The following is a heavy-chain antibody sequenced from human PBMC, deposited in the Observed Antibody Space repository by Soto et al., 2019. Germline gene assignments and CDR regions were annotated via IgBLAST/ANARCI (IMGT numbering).Heavy chain of an antibody. CDR2: ISYDGSNK. Sequence: TGVSLRLSCAASGFTFSSYGMHWVRQAPGKGLEWVAVISYDGSNKYYADSVKGRFTISRDNSKNTLYLQMNSLRAEDTAVYYCANLGVSSSSPGAYYYYGMDVWGQGTTVTVSS. CDR3: ANLGVSSSSPGAYYYYGMDV. D-gene: IGHD6-6*01. J-gene: IGHJ6*02. CDR1: GFTFSSYG. V-gene: IGHV3-30*18.